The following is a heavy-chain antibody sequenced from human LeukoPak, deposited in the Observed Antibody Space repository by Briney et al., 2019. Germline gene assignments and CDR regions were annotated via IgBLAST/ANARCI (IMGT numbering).Heavy chain of an antibody. J-gene: IGHJ4*02. CDR1: GLTFSDYA. V-gene: IGHV3-23*01. Sequence: GGSLRLSCAASGLTFSDYAMTWVRQAPGNGQEWVSGISAGSGSTYYADSVKGRFTISRYNSKNTLYLQMSSLRAEDTAIYYCAIHESSIPYWGQGTLVTVSS. D-gene: IGHD1-26*01. CDR2: ISAGSGST. CDR3: AIHESSIPY.